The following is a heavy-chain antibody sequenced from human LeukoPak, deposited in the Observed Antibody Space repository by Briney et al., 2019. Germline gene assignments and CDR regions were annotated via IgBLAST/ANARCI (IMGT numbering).Heavy chain of an antibody. Sequence: PGGSLRLSCAASGFSFSNFWMLWVRQVPGKGLACVSRIDSAGGGTAYADPVKGRFSISRDNSKNTLYLQMNSLRAEDTAVYYCAKGAGTDRTWGQGTLVTVSS. CDR1: GFSFSNFW. J-gene: IGHJ5*02. CDR3: AKGAGTDRT. V-gene: IGHV3-74*01. CDR2: IDSAGGGT.